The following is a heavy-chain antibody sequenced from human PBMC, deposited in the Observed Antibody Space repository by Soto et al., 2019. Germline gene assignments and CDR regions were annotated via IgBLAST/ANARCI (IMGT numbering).Heavy chain of an antibody. Sequence: GGSLRLSCAASGFTSSSYWMHWVRQTPEKGLVWVSHINGGGSKTTYADSVKGRFTISRDNSKNTLYLQMNSLRAEDTAVYYCARDPTIFGVAKNYFDYWGQGTLVTVSS. CDR1: GFTSSSYW. V-gene: IGHV3-74*01. CDR2: INGGGSKT. CDR3: ARDPTIFGVAKNYFDY. D-gene: IGHD3-3*01. J-gene: IGHJ4*02.